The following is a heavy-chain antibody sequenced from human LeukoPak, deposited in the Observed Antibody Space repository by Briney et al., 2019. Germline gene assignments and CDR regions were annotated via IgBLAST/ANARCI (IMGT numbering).Heavy chain of an antibody. CDR1: GYTFTSYA. D-gene: IGHD6-19*01. CDR3: ARGSGSSGWYYFDY. CDR2: INAGNGNT. V-gene: IGHV1-3*01. J-gene: IGHJ4*02. Sequence: ASVKVSCKASGYTFTSYAMHWVRQAPGQRLEWMGWINAGNGNTKYSQKFQGRVTITRDTSASTAYMELSSLRSEDTAEYYCARGSGSSGWYYFDYWGQGTLVTVSS.